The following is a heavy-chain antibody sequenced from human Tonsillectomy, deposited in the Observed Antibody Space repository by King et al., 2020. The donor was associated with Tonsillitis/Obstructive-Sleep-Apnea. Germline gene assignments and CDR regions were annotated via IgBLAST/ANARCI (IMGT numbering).Heavy chain of an antibody. D-gene: IGHD3-9*01. CDR1: GFTFSSYW. CDR3: ASPPLRYFDWSRPRDMDV. J-gene: IGHJ6*02. CDR2: INSDGSST. V-gene: IGHV3-74*01. Sequence: VQLVESGGGLVQPGGSLRLSCAASGFTFSSYWMHWVRQAPGKGLVWVSRINSDGSSTSSADSVKGRFTISRDNAKNTLYLQMNSLRVEDTAVYYCASPPLRYFDWSRPRDMDVWRQGTTVTVSS.